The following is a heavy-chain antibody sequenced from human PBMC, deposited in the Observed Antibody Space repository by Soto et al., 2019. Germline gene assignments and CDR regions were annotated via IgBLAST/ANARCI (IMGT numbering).Heavy chain of an antibody. D-gene: IGHD3-9*01. CDR2: IDPSDSYT. Sequence: GESLKISCKGSGYSFTSYWISWVRQMPGKGLEWMGRIDPSDSYTNYSPSFQGHVTISADKSISTAYLQWSSLKASDTAMYYCARQHVILTGYYTRDSPDYWGQATLVTVSS. CDR3: ARQHVILTGYYTRDSPDY. J-gene: IGHJ4*02. V-gene: IGHV5-10-1*01. CDR1: GYSFTSYW.